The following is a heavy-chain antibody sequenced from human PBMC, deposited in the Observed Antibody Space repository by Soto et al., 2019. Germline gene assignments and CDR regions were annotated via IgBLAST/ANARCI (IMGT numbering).Heavy chain of an antibody. CDR3: PGQGRLYYYISSGLPDC. J-gene: IGHJ4*02. V-gene: IGHV4-39*01. CDR1: GGSISSRSYY. Sequence: QLQLQESGPGLVKPSETLSLTCIVSGGSISSRSYYWGWIRQPPGKGLEWIGSIHYSGSTHYNPSLKSRFTISVDMSHNEFPVKLRSVTPAATAVYSWPGQGRLYYYISSGLPDCWAQVTLVTVSS. D-gene: IGHD3-22*01. CDR2: IHYSGST.